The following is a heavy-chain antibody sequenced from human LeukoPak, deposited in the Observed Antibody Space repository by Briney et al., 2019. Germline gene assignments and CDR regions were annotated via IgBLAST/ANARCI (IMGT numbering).Heavy chain of an antibody. CDR1: GFTFSSYW. J-gene: IGHJ4*02. CDR3: ARRGYSYGYEYYFDY. Sequence: PGGSLRLSCAASGFTFSSYWMSWVRQAPGKGLEWVANIKQDGSEKYYVDSMKGRFTISRDNAKNSLYLQMNSLRAEDTAVYYCARRGYSYGYEYYFDYWGQGTLVTVSS. V-gene: IGHV3-7*01. D-gene: IGHD5-18*01. CDR2: IKQDGSEK.